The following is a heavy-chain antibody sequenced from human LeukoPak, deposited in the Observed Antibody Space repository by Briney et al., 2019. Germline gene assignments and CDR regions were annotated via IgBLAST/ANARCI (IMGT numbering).Heavy chain of an antibody. D-gene: IGHD3-9*01. Sequence: ASVKVSCEASGYTFTSYGISWVRQAPGQGLEWMGWISAYNGNTNYAQKLQGRVTMTTDTSTSTAYMELRSLRSDDTAVYYCARIAHYDILTGYFYYFDYWGQGTLVTVSS. V-gene: IGHV1-18*01. CDR2: ISAYNGNT. CDR3: ARIAHYDILTGYFYYFDY. J-gene: IGHJ4*02. CDR1: GYTFTSYG.